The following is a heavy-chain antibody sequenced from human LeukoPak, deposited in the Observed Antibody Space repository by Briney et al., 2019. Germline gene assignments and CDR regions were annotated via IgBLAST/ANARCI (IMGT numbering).Heavy chain of an antibody. Sequence: PSETLSLTCTVSGGSISNYYWSWIRQPPGKGLEWIGYIYYSGSTNYNPALKSRVTISVDTSKNQFSLKLNSVTAADTAVYYCARGSSLYQHRGQGTLVTVSS. CDR2: IYYSGST. CDR1: GGSISNYY. CDR3: ARGSSLYQH. V-gene: IGHV4-59*01. D-gene: IGHD6-13*01. J-gene: IGHJ1*01.